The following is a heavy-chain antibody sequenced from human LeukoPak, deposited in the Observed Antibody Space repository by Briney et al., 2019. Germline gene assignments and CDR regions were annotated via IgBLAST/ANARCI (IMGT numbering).Heavy chain of an antibody. D-gene: IGHD4-17*01. CDR3: ARGRSTVTIFDY. J-gene: IGHJ4*02. CDR2: INPSGGST. Sequence: ASVKVSCKSSRYTFTRYYMHWVRQAPGQGLEWMGIINPSGGSTSYAQKFQGRVTMTRDTSTSTVYMELSSLRSEDTAVYYCARGRSTVTIFDYWGQGTLVTVSS. CDR1: RYTFTRYY. V-gene: IGHV1-46*01.